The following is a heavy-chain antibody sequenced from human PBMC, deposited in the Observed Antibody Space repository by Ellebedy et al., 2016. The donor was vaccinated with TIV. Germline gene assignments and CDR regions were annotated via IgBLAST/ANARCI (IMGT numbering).Heavy chain of an antibody. CDR1: GYSFTSYW. Sequence: GESLKISCKGSGYSFTSYWIGWVRQMPGKGLEWMGIIYLGDSDTRYSPSFQGQVTISADKSISTAYLQWSSLKASDSAIYYCATGSTSSWYSGGFYGMDVWGQGTMVTVSS. CDR3: ATGSTSSWYSGGFYGMDV. V-gene: IGHV5-51*01. J-gene: IGHJ6*02. D-gene: IGHD6-13*01. CDR2: IYLGDSDT.